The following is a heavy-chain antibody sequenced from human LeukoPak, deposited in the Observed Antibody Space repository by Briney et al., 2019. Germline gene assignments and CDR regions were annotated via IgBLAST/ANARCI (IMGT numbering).Heavy chain of an antibody. CDR1: GFTFSSYA. CDR2: ISGSGGST. CDR3: AKGLYSSGWYDLDY. J-gene: IGHJ4*02. V-gene: IGHV3-23*01. Sequence: GGSLRLSCAASGFTFSSYAMSWVRQAPGKGLEWVSAISGSGGSTYYADSAKGRFTISRDNSKNTLYLQMNSLRAEDTAVYYCAKGLYSSGWYDLDYWGQGTLVTVSS. D-gene: IGHD6-19*01.